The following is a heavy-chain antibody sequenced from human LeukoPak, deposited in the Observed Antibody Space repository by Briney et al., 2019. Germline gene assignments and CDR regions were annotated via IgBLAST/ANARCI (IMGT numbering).Heavy chain of an antibody. CDR2: IIPILGIA. V-gene: IGHV1-69*04. J-gene: IGHJ6*02. CDR3: ARERITMIVVVINGMDV. Sequence: SVKVSCKASGGTFSSYAISWVRQAPGQGLEWMGRIIPILGIANYAQKFQGRVTITADKSTSTAYMELSSLRSEDTAVYYCARERITMIVVVINGMDVWGQGTTVTVSS. D-gene: IGHD3-22*01. CDR1: GGTFSSYA.